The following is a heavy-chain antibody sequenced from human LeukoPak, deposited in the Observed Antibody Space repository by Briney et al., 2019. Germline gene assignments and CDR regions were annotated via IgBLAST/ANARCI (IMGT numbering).Heavy chain of an antibody. V-gene: IGHV3-21*01. Sequence: GGSLRLSCAASGFTFSSYSMNWVRQAPGKGLEWVSSISSSSSYIYYADSVKGRFTISRDNAKNPLYLRMNSLRAEDTAVYYCARAGTTVTTKKIDYWGQGTLVTVSS. CDR3: ARAGTTVTTKKIDY. CDR1: GFTFSSYS. J-gene: IGHJ4*02. CDR2: ISSSSSYI. D-gene: IGHD4-17*01.